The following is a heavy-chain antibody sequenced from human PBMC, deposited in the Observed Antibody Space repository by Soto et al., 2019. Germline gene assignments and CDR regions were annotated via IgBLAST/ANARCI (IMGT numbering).Heavy chain of an antibody. Sequence: GGSLRLSCAASGFTFSNYVMSWVRQAPGEGQGLRRGLEWVSGITGSGGSTYYADSVNGRFTISRDNSKNTLYMQMNSLRAADTAVYYCAKDLLENYYYTTWTSGAKGPRSPSP. CDR1: GFTFSNYV. V-gene: IGHV3-23*01. J-gene: IGHJ6*03. CDR2: ITGSGGST. CDR3: AKDLLENYYYTTWTS. D-gene: IGHD1-26*01.